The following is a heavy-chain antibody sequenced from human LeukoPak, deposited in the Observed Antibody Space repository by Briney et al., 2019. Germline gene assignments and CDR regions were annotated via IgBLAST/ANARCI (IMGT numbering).Heavy chain of an antibody. V-gene: IGHV1-69*13. CDR3: ARDPTYCSSTSCHVIYYYYGMDV. J-gene: IGHJ6*02. D-gene: IGHD2-2*01. CDR2: IIPIFGTA. Sequence: SVTVSCKASGGTFSSYAISWVRQAPGQGPEWMGGIIPIFGTANYAQKFQGRVTITADESTSTAYMELSSLRSEDTAVYYCARDPTYCSSTSCHVIYYYYGMDVWGQGTTVTVSS. CDR1: GGTFSSYA.